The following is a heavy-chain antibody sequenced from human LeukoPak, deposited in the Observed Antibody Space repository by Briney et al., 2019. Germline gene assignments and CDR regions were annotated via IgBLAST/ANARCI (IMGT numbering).Heavy chain of an antibody. Sequence: SQTLSLTCAVSGGSISNGDYSWTWIRQPPGKGLEWIGYIHHSGTSYYNPSLKSRVTISVDKSRNQFSLQLRSVTAADTAVYYCARVKSPWDAFDIWGQGAMVTVSS. CDR2: IHHSGTS. D-gene: IGHD1-26*01. V-gene: IGHV4-30-2*01. CDR3: ARVKSPWDAFDI. J-gene: IGHJ3*02. CDR1: GGSISNGDYS.